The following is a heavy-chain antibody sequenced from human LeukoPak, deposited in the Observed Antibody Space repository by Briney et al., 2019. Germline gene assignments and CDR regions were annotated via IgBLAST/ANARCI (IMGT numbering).Heavy chain of an antibody. CDR1: GYTFTGYY. J-gene: IGHJ4*02. CDR2: INPNSGGT. Sequence: GASMKVSCKASGYTFTGYYMHWVRQAPGQGLEWMGWINPNSGGTNYAQKFQGRVTMTEDTSTDTAYMELSSLRSEDTAVYYCATDGRGYSLIPFDYWGQGTLVTVSS. D-gene: IGHD5-18*01. V-gene: IGHV1-2*02. CDR3: ATDGRGYSLIPFDY.